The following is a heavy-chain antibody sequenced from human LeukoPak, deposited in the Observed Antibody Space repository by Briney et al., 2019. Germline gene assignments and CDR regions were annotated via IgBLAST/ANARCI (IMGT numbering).Heavy chain of an antibody. CDR1: GFTFSSYA. V-gene: IGHV3-23*01. CDR2: ISGSGGST. Sequence: GGSLRLSCAAPGFTFSSYAMSWVRQAPGKGLEWVSAISGSGGSTYYADSVKGRFTISRDNSKNTLYLQMNSLRAEDTAVYYCAKGGIFGVAGYYYYMDVWGKGTTVTVSS. CDR3: AKGGIFGVAGYYYYMDV. D-gene: IGHD3-3*01. J-gene: IGHJ6*03.